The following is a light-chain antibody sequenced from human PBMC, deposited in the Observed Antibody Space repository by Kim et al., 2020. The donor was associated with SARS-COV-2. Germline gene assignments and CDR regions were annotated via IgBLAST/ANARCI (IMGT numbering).Light chain of an antibody. CDR2: KDK. CDR3: QSADSSGNYVT. V-gene: IGLV3-25*03. Sequence: SYELTQPPSVSVSPGQTARITCSADALAKQFAYWYQQKPGQAPVLVIYKDKERPSGIPERFSGSSSGTKVTLTISGVQAEDEADYYCQSADSSGNYVTFGGGTQLTVL. CDR1: ALAKQF. J-gene: IGLJ2*01.